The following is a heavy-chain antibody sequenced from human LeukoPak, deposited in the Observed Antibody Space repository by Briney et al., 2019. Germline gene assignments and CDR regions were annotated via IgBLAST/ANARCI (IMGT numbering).Heavy chain of an antibody. CDR1: GFTFSSYS. CDR2: ISSSSSTI. Sequence: GGSLRLSCAASGFTFSSYSMNWVRQAPGKGLEWVSYISSSSSTIYYADSVKGRFTISRDNAQNSLYLQMNSLRAEDTAVYYCARDYYGSGVDYWGQGTLVTVSS. CDR3: ARDYYGSGVDY. V-gene: IGHV3-48*01. D-gene: IGHD3-10*01. J-gene: IGHJ4*02.